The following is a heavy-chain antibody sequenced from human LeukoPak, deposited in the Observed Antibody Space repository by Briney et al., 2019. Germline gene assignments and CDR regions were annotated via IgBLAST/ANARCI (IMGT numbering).Heavy chain of an antibody. Sequence: GGSLRLSCAASGFTFDDYGMSWVRQAPGKGLEWVSTFSGSGGSTHYADSVKGRFTISRDNSKNTLYLQMNSLRAEDTAVYYCAKESTFLLPIRYFDYWGQGTLVTVSS. CDR3: AKESTFLLPIRYFDY. D-gene: IGHD2-15*01. CDR2: FSGSGGST. V-gene: IGHV3-23*01. J-gene: IGHJ4*02. CDR1: GFTFDDYG.